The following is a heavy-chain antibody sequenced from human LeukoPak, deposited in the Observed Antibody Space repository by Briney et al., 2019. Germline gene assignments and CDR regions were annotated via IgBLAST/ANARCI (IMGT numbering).Heavy chain of an antibody. V-gene: IGHV1-46*01. J-gene: IGHJ6*02. CDR1: GYTFTSYY. CDR3: ARDPNSSGWYDGMDV. Sequence: ASVEVSCKASGYTFTSYYMHWVRQAPGQGLEWMGIINPSGGSTSYAQKFQGRVTMTRDTSTSTVYMELSSLRSEDTAVYYCARDPNSSGWYDGMDVWGQGTTVTVSS. D-gene: IGHD6-19*01. CDR2: INPSGGST.